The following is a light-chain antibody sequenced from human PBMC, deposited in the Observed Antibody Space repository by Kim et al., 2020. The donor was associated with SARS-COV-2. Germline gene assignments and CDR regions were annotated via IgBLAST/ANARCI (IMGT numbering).Light chain of an antibody. CDR3: QRYNSAPVT. V-gene: IGKV1-27*01. CDR2: LAS. Sequence: DIQLTQSPSSLSASVGDRVTITCRANQDIRNYLAWYQKKPGNAPKLMIYLASTLQSGVPSRFSGSGYGTDFTLTISSLQPEDVATYYCQRYNSAPVTFGPGTKVDIK. CDR1: QDIRNY. J-gene: IGKJ3*01.